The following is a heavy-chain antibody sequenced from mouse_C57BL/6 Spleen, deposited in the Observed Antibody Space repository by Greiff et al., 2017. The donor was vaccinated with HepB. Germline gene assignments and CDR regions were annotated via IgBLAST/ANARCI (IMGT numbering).Heavy chain of an antibody. CDR3: AISDYCSSYAMDY. J-gene: IGHJ4*01. V-gene: IGHV1-50*01. CDR2: IDPSDSYT. CDR1: GYTFTSYW. D-gene: IGHD1-1*01. Sequence: QVQLQQSGAELVKPGASVKLSCKASGYTFTSYWMQWVKQRPGQGLEWIGEIDPSDSYTNYNQKFKGKATLTVDTSSSTAYMQLSSLTSEDSAVYYCAISDYCSSYAMDYWGQGTSVTVSS.